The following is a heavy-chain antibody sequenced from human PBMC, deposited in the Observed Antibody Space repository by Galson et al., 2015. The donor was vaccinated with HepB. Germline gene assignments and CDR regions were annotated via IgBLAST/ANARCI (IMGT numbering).Heavy chain of an antibody. J-gene: IGHJ6*02. V-gene: IGHV3-74*01. CDR1: GFTFSSYW. CDR2: INSDGSST. CDR3: ARDTYYDFWSGYYTNYYYYGMDV. Sequence: SLRLSCAASGFTFSSYWMHWVRQAPGKGLVWVSRINSDGSSTSYADSVKGRFTISRDNAKNTLYLQMNSLRAEDTAVYYCARDTYYDFWSGYYTNYYYYGMDVWGQGTTVTVSS. D-gene: IGHD3-3*01.